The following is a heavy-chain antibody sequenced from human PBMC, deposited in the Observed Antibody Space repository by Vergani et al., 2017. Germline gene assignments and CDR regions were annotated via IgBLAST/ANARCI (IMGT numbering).Heavy chain of an antibody. CDR1: GYRFTSYG. J-gene: IGHJ3*02. V-gene: IGHV5-51*01. CDR2: IYPGDSDT. CDR3: ARRRNWNYVRGAFDI. Sequence: EVQLVQSGAEVKKPGESLKISCKGSGYRFTSYGIGWVRQMPGKGLEWMGIIYPGDSDTRYSPSFQGQVTISADKSISTAYLQWSSLNASDAAMYYCARRRNWNYVRGAFDIWGQGTMVTVSS. D-gene: IGHD1-7*01.